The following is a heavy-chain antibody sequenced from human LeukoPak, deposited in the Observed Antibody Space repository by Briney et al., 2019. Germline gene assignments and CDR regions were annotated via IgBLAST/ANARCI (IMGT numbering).Heavy chain of an antibody. J-gene: IGHJ5*02. CDR2: IKQDGSEK. CDR3: ARVGEFGVYGFDP. V-gene: IGHV3-7*04. D-gene: IGHD3-10*01. Sequence: GGSLRLSCAASGFTFSSYWMSWVRQAPGKGLEWVANIKQDGSEKYYVDSVKGRFTISRDNAKNSLYLQMNSLRAEDTAVYYCARVGEFGVYGFDPWGQGTLVTVSS. CDR1: GFTFSSYW.